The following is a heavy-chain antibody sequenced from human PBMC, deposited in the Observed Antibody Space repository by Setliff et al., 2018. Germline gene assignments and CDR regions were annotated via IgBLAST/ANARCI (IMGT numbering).Heavy chain of an antibody. CDR2: ITSGSSNI. V-gene: IGHV3-21*01. J-gene: IGHJ4*02. CDR1: GFTFSIYS. CDR3: ARGGSPYYFDY. D-gene: IGHD3-16*01. Sequence: GESLKISCAASGFTFSIYSMNWVRQAPGKGLEWVSSITSGSSNIWYADSVKGRFTISRDNAKNSLYMQMNSLRAEDTAVYYCARGGSPYYFDYWGQGTLVTISS.